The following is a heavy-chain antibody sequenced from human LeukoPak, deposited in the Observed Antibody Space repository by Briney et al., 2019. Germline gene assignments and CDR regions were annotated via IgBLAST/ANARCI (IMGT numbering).Heavy chain of an antibody. CDR2: IFPVNSNI. V-gene: IGHV5-51*01. J-gene: IGHJ6*02. Sequence: GESLKISCQGSGYSFTAYWIGWVRQMPGKGLEWVGIIFPVNSNIRYSPSFQGQVTISVDKSISTAYLQWNSLKASDTAVYYCVRDRVVPAAIPNYYYGMDVWGQGTTVTVSS. CDR3: VRDRVVPAAIPNYYYGMDV. CDR1: GYSFTAYW. D-gene: IGHD2-2*02.